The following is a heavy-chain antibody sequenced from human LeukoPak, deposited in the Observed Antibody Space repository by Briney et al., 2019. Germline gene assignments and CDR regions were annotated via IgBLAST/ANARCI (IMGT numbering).Heavy chain of an antibody. CDR2: IYYSGST. D-gene: IGHD3-22*01. CDR1: GGSISSHY. Sequence: PSETLSLTCTVSGGSISSHYWTWIRQPPGKGLEWIGYIYYSGSTDYNPSLKSRVTISVDTSKRQFSLKLSSVTAADTAVYYCARPYYYDSRIDPWGQGILVTVSS. J-gene: IGHJ5*02. CDR3: ARPYYYDSRIDP. V-gene: IGHV4-59*08.